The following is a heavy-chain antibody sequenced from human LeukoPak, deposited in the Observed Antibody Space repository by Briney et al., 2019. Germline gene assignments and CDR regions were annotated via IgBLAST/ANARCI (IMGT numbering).Heavy chain of an antibody. CDR2: IYTSGST. D-gene: IGHD4-17*01. V-gene: IGHV4-4*09. CDR3: ARTKARLAPVAFDI. Sequence: SETLSLTCTVSGGSISSYYWSWIRQPPGMGLEWIGYIYTSGSTNYNPSLKSRVTISVDTSKNQFSLKLSSVTAADTAVYYCARTKARLAPVAFDIWGQGTMVTVSS. CDR1: GGSISSYY. J-gene: IGHJ3*02.